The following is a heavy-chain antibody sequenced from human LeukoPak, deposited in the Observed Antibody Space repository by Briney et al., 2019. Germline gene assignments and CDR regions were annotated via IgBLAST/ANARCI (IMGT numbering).Heavy chain of an antibody. D-gene: IGHD6-13*01. CDR3: AREGTASSSPNWVDP. CDR1: GYTFTAYY. V-gene: IGHV1-2*02. Sequence: ASVKVSCKASGYTFTAYYMHWVRQAPGQGLEWMGWINPDSGGTNYAQKFQGRVTMTRDTSISAAYMELSRLRSDDTAVYYCAREGTASSSPNWVDPWGQGTLVTVSS. CDR2: INPDSGGT. J-gene: IGHJ5*02.